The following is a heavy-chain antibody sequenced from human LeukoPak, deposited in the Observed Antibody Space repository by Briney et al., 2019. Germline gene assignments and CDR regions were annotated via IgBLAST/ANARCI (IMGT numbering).Heavy chain of an antibody. J-gene: IGHJ4*02. D-gene: IGHD2-2*03. CDR2: IIPSGGTT. CDR1: DFPVGSNY. CDR3: AKDSGWILFDD. V-gene: IGHV3-23*01. Sequence: GGSLRLSCAASDFPVGSNYMTWVRQAPGKGLEWVSGIIPSGGTTYYADSVKGRFTISRDNSQNTMYLQMNSLRAEDTALYFCAKDSGWILFDDWGQGTLVTVSS.